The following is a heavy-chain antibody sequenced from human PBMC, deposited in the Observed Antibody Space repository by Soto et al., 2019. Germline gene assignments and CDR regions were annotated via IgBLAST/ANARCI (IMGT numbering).Heavy chain of an antibody. V-gene: IGHV4-4*02. CDR3: ARVSGSYYYGMDV. D-gene: IGHD1-26*01. CDR1: GGSISSSNW. J-gene: IGHJ6*02. CDR2: IYHSGST. Sequence: QVQLQESGPGLVKPSGTLSLTCAVSGGSISSSNWWSWVRQPPGKGLEWIGEIYHSGSTNYNPSPKSRVPXSXDXTKNQFSLKLSSVTAADTAVYYCARVSGSYYYGMDVWGQGTTVTVSS.